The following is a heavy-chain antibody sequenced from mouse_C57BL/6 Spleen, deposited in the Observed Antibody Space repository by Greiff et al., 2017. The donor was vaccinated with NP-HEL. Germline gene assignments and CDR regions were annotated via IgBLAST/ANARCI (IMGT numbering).Heavy chain of an antibody. V-gene: IGHV1-52*01. J-gene: IGHJ2*01. CDR3: AREGGYGSSYFDY. Sequence: VKLQQPGAELVRPGSSVKLSCKASGYTFTSYWMHWVKQRPIQGLEWIGNIDPSDSETHYNQKFKDKATLTVDKSSSTAYMQLSSLTSEDSAVYYCAREGGYGSSYFDYWGQGTTLTVSS. CDR1: GYTFTSYW. D-gene: IGHD1-1*01. CDR2: IDPSDSET.